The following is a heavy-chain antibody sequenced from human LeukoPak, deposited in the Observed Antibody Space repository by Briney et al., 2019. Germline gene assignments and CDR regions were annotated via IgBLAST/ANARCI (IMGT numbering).Heavy chain of an antibody. J-gene: IGHJ4*02. CDR2: MNPNSGNT. D-gene: IGHD6-19*01. Sequence: GASVKVSCKASGYTFTGYYMHWVRQATGQGLEWVGWMNPNSGNTGYAQKFHGRVIITRNPSINTAYMELSSLRSDDTAVYYCARGRVAVAGRFDYWGQGTLVTVSS. CDR1: GYTFTGYY. CDR3: ARGRVAVAGRFDY. V-gene: IGHV1-8*03.